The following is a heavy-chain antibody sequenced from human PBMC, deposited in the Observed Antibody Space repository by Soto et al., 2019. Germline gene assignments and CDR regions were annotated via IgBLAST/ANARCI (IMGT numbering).Heavy chain of an antibody. Sequence: GASVKVSCKVPGSTFSTYYIAWVRQAPGQGPEWMGWINDGNGDRNYVQSFQGRVIMTSDTSTSTAYLELRNLTPDDTSIYYCARAWRVPSGASSYYGMDIWGQGTTVTVSS. CDR2: INDGNGDR. D-gene: IGHD2-2*01. J-gene: IGHJ6*02. CDR1: GSTFSTYY. V-gene: IGHV1-18*01. CDR3: ARAWRVPSGASSYYGMDI.